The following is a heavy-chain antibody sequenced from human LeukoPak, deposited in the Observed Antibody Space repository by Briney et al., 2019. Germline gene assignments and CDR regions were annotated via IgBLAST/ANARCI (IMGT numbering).Heavy chain of an antibody. D-gene: IGHD4-17*01. V-gene: IGHV1-69*13. CDR3: ASTRDYGAYALNFDY. J-gene: IGHJ4*02. Sequence: SVKVSCKASGGTFSSYAISWVRQAPGQGLEWMGGIIPIFGTANYAQKFQGRVTITADESTSTAYMELSSLRSEDTAVYYCASTRDYGAYALNFDYWGQGTLVTVSS. CDR2: IIPIFGTA. CDR1: GGTFSSYA.